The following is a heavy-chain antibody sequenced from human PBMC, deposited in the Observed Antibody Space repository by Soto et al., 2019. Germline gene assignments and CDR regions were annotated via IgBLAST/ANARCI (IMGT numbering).Heavy chain of an antibody. V-gene: IGHV4-59*01. CDR2: IYYSGST. D-gene: IGHD1-26*01. J-gene: IGHJ4*02. Sequence: SETLSLTCTVSGGSISSYYWIWIRQPPGKGLEWIGYIYYSGSTNYNPSLKSRVTISVDTSKNQFSLKLSSVTAADTAVYYCARDRGSYDYWGQGTLVTVSS. CDR3: ARDRGSYDY. CDR1: GGSISSYY.